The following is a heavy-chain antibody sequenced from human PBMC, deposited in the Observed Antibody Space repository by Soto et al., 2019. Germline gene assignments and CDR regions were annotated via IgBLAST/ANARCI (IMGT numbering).Heavy chain of an antibody. CDR1: GYTFTSYG. CDR3: AIYFVVVAAPLNSFYP. D-gene: IGHD2-21*01. J-gene: IGHJ5*01. V-gene: IGHV1-18*04. CDR2: ISAYNGNT. Sequence: AAVKVCCKASGYTFTSYGISWVRQAPGQGLEWMGWISAYNGNTNYAQKLQGRVTMTTDTSTSTAYMELRSLRSDDTAEYYCAIYFVVVAAPLNSFYPWGQRSLVRVSA.